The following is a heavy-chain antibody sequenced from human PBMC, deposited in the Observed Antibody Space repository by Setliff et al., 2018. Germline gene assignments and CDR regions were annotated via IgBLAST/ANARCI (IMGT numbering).Heavy chain of an antibody. CDR2: ISYDGNNK. V-gene: IGHV3-30*18. CDR3: AKDQTYYYDSSGYPYPLPSDY. Sequence: PGGSLRLSCAASGFTFSSYGMHWVRQAPGKGLEWVAVISYDGNNKYYADSVKGRFTISRDNSKNTLYLQINSLRTEDTAVYYCAKDQTYYYDSSGYPYPLPSDYWGQGTLVTVS. D-gene: IGHD3-22*01. CDR1: GFTFSSYG. J-gene: IGHJ4*02.